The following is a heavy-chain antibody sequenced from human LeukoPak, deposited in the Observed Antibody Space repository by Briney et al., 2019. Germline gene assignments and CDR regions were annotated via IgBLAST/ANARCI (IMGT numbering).Heavy chain of an antibody. CDR2: IGTSGTVI. D-gene: IGHD6-6*01. V-gene: IGHV3-11*01. CDR1: GFTFSDYF. Sequence: GGSLRLSCAASGFTFSDYFMNWIRQAPGKGLERVSYIGTSGTVIYYGDSVKGRFTISRDNAKNSLYLQMNSLTAEDTAVYYCARLDSISSGDYWGQGTPVTVSS. CDR3: ARLDSISSGDY. J-gene: IGHJ4*02.